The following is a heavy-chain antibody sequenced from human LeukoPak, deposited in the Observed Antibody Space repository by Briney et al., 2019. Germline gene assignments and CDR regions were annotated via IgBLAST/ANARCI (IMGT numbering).Heavy chain of an antibody. J-gene: IGHJ4*02. D-gene: IGHD2-15*01. CDR3: ARANRDCSGGSCYRTFDY. CDR2: IIPIFGTA. CDR1: GGTFSSYA. Sequence: ASVKVSCKASGGTFSSYAISWVRQAPGQGLEWMGGIIPIFGTANYAQKFQGRVTITADKSTSTAYMELSSLRSEDTAVYYCARANRDCSGGSCYRTFDYWGQGTLVTVSS. V-gene: IGHV1-69*06.